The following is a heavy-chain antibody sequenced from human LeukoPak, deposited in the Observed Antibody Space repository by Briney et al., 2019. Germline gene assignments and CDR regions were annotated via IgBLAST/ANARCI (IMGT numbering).Heavy chain of an antibody. CDR2: INPNSGGT. V-gene: IGHV1-2*02. CDR3: ARRPRRNGDYVPFDY. D-gene: IGHD4-17*01. Sequence: GASVKVSCKASGYTFTGYYMHWVRQAPGQGLEWMGWINPNSGGTSYAQKFQGRVTMTRDTSISTAYMELSRLRSDGTAVYYCARRPRRNGDYVPFDYWGQGTLVTVSS. CDR1: GYTFTGYY. J-gene: IGHJ4*02.